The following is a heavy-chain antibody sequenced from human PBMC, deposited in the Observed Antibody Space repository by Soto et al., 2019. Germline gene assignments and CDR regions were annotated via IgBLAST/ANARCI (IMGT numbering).Heavy chain of an antibody. J-gene: IGHJ6*02. V-gene: IGHV1-8*02. CDR2: MNPNSGNT. CDR3: ARMKSIGFYYGMDV. D-gene: IGHD6-6*01. Sequence: ASVKVSCKASGYIFTNYAMHWVRQATGQGLEWMGWMNPNSGNTGYAQKFQGRVTMTRNTSISTAYMELSSLRSEDTAVYYCARMKSIGFYYGMDVWGQGTTVTVSS. CDR1: GYIFTNYA.